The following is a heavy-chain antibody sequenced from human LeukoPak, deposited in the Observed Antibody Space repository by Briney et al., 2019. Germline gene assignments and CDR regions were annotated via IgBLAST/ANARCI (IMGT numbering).Heavy chain of an antibody. CDR1: GYTFTSYA. V-gene: IGHV1-3*01. D-gene: IGHD3-10*01. CDR3: ARGDMVRGVINGYYYYGMDV. CDR2: INAGNGNT. J-gene: IGHJ6*02. Sequence: ASVKVSCKASGYTFTSYAMHWVRQAPGQRLEWMGWINAGNGNTKYSQKFQGRVTTTRDTSASTAYVELSSLRSEDTAVYYCARGDMVRGVINGYYYYGMDVWGQGTTVTVSS.